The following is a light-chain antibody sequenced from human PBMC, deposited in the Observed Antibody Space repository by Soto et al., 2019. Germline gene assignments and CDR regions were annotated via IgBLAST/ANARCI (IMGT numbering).Light chain of an antibody. CDR1: QSVGNN. J-gene: IGKJ1*01. CDR2: TAS. Sequence: EVVMTQSPATLSVSPGERATLSCRASQSVGNNLAWYQQTPGQAPRLLIYTASTRATGIPAKFSGTGSGTEFTLTISSLQSEDFAVYYCQQYNKWPQTFGQGTKVDIK. V-gene: IGKV3-15*01. CDR3: QQYNKWPQT.